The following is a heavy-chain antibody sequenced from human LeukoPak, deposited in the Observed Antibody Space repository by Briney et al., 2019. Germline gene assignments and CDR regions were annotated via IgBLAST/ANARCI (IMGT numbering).Heavy chain of an antibody. CDR3: AQSGGDTVTRFDY. D-gene: IGHD4-11*01. J-gene: IGHJ4*02. CDR2: IIPIFGTA. V-gene: IGHV1-69*01. CDR1: GGTFSSYA. Sequence: ASVKVSCKASGGTFSSYAISWVRQAPGQGLEWMGGIIPIFGTANYAQRFQGRVTITADESTSTAYMELSSLRSEGTAVYYCAQSGGDTVTRFDYWGQGTLVTVSS.